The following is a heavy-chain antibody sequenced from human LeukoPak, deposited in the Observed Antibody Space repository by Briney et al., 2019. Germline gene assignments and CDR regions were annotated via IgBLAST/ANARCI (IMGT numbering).Heavy chain of an antibody. Sequence: SETLSLTCTVSGGSISSGGYYWSWIRQHPGKGLEWIGYIYYSGSTCYNPSLKSRVTISVDTSKNQFSLKLSSVTAADTAVYYCASIAARVYYFDYWGQGTLVTVSS. J-gene: IGHJ4*02. CDR2: IYYSGST. CDR3: ASIAARVYYFDY. CDR1: GGSISSGGYY. V-gene: IGHV4-31*03. D-gene: IGHD6-6*01.